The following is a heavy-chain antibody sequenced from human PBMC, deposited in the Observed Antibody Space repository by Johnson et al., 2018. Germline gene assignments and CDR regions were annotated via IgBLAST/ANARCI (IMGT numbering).Heavy chain of an antibody. CDR1: GFMFSNYG. CDR3: ARWDMATIKGYGMDV. D-gene: IGHD5-24*01. CDR2: RWYDGSQK. J-gene: IGHJ6*02. Sequence: QVQLVESGGGVVKPGRSLTLSRAASGFMFSNYGMHWVRQAPGKGLEWVAVRWYDGSQKYYAASLKGRFTISRDNSTNTLHLQINSLRGEDTAVYYRARWDMATIKGYGMDVWGQWTTVTVSS. V-gene: IGHV3-33*01.